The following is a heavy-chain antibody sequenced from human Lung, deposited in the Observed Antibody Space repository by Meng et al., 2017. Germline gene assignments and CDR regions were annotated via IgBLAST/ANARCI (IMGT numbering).Heavy chain of an antibody. D-gene: IGHD1-1*01. CDR1: GGPFIDYY. CDR3: VRRRSWNDALDV. V-gene: IGHV4-34*01. Sequence: QVQLQQLGAGLLKPSETLSLNCAVYGGPFIDYYWTWIRQSPGEGLEWIGEVHHSGSTNYNPSLKSRVTISVDTSKNQFSLRLSSLTAADTAVYYSVRRRSWNDALDVWGQGTVVTVSS. J-gene: IGHJ3*01. CDR2: VHHSGST.